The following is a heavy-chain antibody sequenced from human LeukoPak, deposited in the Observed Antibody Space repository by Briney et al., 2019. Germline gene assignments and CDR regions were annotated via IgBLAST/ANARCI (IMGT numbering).Heavy chain of an antibody. D-gene: IGHD4-23*01. J-gene: IGHJ1*01. CDR1: GGSFSGYY. V-gene: IGHV4-34*01. Sequence: SETLSLTCAVYGGSFSGYYWSWIRQPPGKGLEWIGEINHSGSTNYIPSLKSRVTISVDTSKNQFSLKLSSVTAADTAVYYCASYRGAFFQHWGQGTLVSVSS. CDR2: INHSGST. CDR3: ASYRGAFFQH.